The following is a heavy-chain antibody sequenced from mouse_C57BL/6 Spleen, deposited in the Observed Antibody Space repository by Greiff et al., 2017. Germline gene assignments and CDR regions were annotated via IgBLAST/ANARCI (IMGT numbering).Heavy chain of an antibody. D-gene: IGHD3-2*02. J-gene: IGHJ3*01. CDR1: GYTFTSYW. V-gene: IGHV1-69*01. CDR2: IDPSDSYT. CDR3: ARGTAQATSLAY. Sequence: QVQLKQPGAELVMPGASVKLSCKASGYTFTSYWMHWVKQRPGQGLEWIGEIDPSDSYTNYNQKFKGKSTLTVDKSSSTAYMQLSSLTSEDSAVYYCARGTAQATSLAYWGQGTLVTVSA.